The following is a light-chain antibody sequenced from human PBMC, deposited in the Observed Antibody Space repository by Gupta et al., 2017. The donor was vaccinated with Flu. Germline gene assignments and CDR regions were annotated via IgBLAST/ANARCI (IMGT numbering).Light chain of an antibody. Sequence: EIVLTQSPATLSLSPGERATLSCRASQSVSSYLAWYQQKPGQAPRLLSYDASNRATGIPARFSGSGSGTDFTLTISSLEPEELAVYYCQQRSNGPQEEGFTFGPGTKVDIK. V-gene: IGKV3-11*01. CDR2: DAS. CDR3: QQRSNGPQEEGFT. J-gene: IGKJ3*01. CDR1: QSVSSY.